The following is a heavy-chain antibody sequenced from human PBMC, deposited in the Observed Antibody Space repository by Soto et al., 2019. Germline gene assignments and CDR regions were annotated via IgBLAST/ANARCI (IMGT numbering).Heavy chain of an antibody. D-gene: IGHD3-22*01. V-gene: IGHV3-23*01. CDR1: GFTFDDHA. Sequence: PGGSLRLSCAASGFTFDDHAMHWVRQAPGKGLEWVSGITGSGVMTYYGDSVRGRFTISRDNSKNTLYLQMNSLRAEDTAVYYCAKDYYDSSGSRYFYALAVWGQGTTVTVSS. J-gene: IGHJ6*02. CDR2: ITGSGVMT. CDR3: AKDYYDSSGSRYFYALAV.